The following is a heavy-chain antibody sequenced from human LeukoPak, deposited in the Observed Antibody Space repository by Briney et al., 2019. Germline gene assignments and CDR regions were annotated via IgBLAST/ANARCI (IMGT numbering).Heavy chain of an antibody. J-gene: IGHJ4*02. Sequence: GGSLRLSCAASGFTLSSYAMSWVRQAPGKGLEWVSSISSSSSYIYYADSVKGRFTMSRDNAKNSLYLQMNNLRAEDTAVYYCARGDDYVWGSYRYADYWGQGTLVTVSS. CDR2: ISSSSSYI. V-gene: IGHV3-21*06. D-gene: IGHD3-16*02. CDR3: ARGDDYVWGSYRYADY. CDR1: GFTLSSYA.